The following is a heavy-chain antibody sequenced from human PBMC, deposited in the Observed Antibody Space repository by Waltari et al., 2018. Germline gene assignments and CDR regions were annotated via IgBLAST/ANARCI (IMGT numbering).Heavy chain of an antibody. CDR2: IYCRGST. Sequence: QLQLQESGPGLVKPSETLSLTCTVSGGSLSSSSYFWAWIRRPPGSGGECVGGIYCRGSTAYTLALKSRVTISVDRSTNQVSLKLTSVTAADTAVYFCAREVPRNGYIELIYYYMDVWGKGTTVTVSS. CDR1: GGSLSSSSYF. J-gene: IGHJ6*03. CDR3: AREVPRNGYIELIYYYMDV. V-gene: IGHV4-39*01. D-gene: IGHD5-12*01.